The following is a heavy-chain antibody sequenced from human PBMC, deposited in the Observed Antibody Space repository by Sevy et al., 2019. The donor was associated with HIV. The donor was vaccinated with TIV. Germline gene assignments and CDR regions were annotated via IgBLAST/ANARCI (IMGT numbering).Heavy chain of an antibody. CDR2: IKSKTDAATR. J-gene: IGHJ4*02. V-gene: IGHV3-15*01. Sequence: GGSLRLSCAASGFTFSEAWMSWVRQAPGKGLEWVGRIKSKTDAATRDFAAPVRGSFSISRDDSANTVYLVMNNLKPEDTGVYYCAAGTGTSDFDYWGQRTLVTVSS. CDR1: GFTFSEAW. CDR3: AAGTGTSDFDY. D-gene: IGHD1-7*01.